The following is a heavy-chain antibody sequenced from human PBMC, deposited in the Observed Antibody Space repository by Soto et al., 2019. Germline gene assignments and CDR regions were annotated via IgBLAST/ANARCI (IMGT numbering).Heavy chain of an antibody. CDR2: ISSSGSTI. V-gene: IGHV3-11*01. Sequence: GRSLRLSCAASGFTFSDYYMSWIRQAPGKGLEWVSYISSSGSTIYYADSVKGRFTISRDNAKISLYLQMNSLGAEDTAVYYCAIDHFYDSSGYYGSFDFWGQGSLVTVSS. CDR3: AIDHFYDSSGYYGSFDF. CDR1: GFTFSDYY. J-gene: IGHJ4*02. D-gene: IGHD3-22*01.